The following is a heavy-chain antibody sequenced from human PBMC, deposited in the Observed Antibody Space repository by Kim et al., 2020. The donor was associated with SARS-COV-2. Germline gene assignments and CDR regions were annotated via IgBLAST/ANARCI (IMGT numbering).Heavy chain of an antibody. J-gene: IGHJ3*02. CDR1: GFTFSNAW. CDR2: IKSKTDGGTT. CDR3: TIDPAMIVVDDAFDI. D-gene: IGHD3-22*01. Sequence: GGSLRLSCAASGFTFSNAWMSWVRQAPGKGLEWVGRIKSKTDGGTTDYAAPVKGRFTISRDDSKNTLYLQMNSLKTEDTAVYYCTIDPAMIVVDDAFDIWGQGTIVTVSS. V-gene: IGHV3-15*01.